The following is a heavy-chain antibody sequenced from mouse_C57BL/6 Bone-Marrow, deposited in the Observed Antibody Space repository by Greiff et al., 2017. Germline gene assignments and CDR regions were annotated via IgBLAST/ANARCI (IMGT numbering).Heavy chain of an antibody. J-gene: IGHJ4*01. CDR1: GYTFTSYW. V-gene: IGHV1-72*01. Sequence: QVQLQQPGAELVKPGASVKLSCKASGYTFTSYWMHWVKQRPGRGLEWIGRIDPNSGGTKYNEKFKSKATLTVDKPSSTASMQLSSLTSGDSAVYYCARQRFRDGYYYYMDYWGQGTSVTVSS. D-gene: IGHD2-3*01. CDR2: IDPNSGGT. CDR3: ARQRFRDGYYYYMDY.